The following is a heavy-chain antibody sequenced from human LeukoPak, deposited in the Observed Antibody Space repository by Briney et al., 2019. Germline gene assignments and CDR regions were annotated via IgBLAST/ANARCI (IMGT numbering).Heavy chain of an antibody. V-gene: IGHV4-4*02. D-gene: IGHD2-8*01. CDR2: IYHGGST. CDR1: GGSIISRNW. Sequence: SETLSLTCVVTGGSIISRNWWSWARQSPRKGLEGSGEIYHGGSTTYNPSLGSRATISLDKSSNQFSLMLTPVTAADTAVYYCARDLCMSCAFDIWGQGTMVTVSS. CDR3: ARDLCMSCAFDI. J-gene: IGHJ3*02.